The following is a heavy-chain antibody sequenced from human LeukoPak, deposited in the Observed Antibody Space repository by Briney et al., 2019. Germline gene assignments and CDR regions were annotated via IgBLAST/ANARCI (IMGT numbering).Heavy chain of an antibody. CDR1: AVTFNNYW. V-gene: IGHV5-51*01. D-gene: IGHD6-6*01. Sequence: GESLKISCKSSAVTFNNYWIGWVRQLPGKGLDWMGMIYPGDSETRYSPSFQGQVTMSVDKSVNTAYLHWAGLKASDTAMYFCARLATRLLDHWGQGTRVTVSS. CDR2: IYPGDSET. CDR3: ARLATRLLDH. J-gene: IGHJ4*02.